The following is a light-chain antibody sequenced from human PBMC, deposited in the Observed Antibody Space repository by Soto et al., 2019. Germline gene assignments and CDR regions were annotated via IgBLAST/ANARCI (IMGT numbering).Light chain of an antibody. CDR2: GAS. V-gene: IGKV3-20*01. Sequence: EIVLTQSPGSLSLSPGQRATLSCRASQSVDTTFFAWYQKKPGKAPRLLIYGASKRATGIPDRFSGSGSGTDFTLIISRLEPEEFAVYYCQQYKSSVTFGQGTKVEIK. J-gene: IGKJ1*01. CDR3: QQYKSSVT. CDR1: QSVDTTF.